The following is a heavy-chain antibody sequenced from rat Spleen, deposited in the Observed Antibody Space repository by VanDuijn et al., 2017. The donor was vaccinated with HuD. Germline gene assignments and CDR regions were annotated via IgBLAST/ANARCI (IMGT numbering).Heavy chain of an antibody. V-gene: IGHV5-29*01. D-gene: IGHD4-3*01. CDR1: GFTFSDYN. CDR3: AVSGYGY. J-gene: IGHJ2*01. Sequence: EVQLVESGGGLVQPGRSLKLSCAASGFTFSDYNMAWVRQAPTKGLEWVASISYDGGSTYYRDSVKGRFTISRDNARGTLYLQMDSLRSEDTATYYCAVSGYGYWGRGVMVTVSS. CDR2: ISYDGGST.